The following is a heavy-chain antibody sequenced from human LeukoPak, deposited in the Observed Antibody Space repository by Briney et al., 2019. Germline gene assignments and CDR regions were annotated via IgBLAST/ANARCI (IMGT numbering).Heavy chain of an antibody. J-gene: IGHJ5*02. Sequence: ASVKVSCKASGCTFTTSDINWVRQATGQGLEWMGWMNPNTGNTGYAQRFQGRVTMTRDTSISTAYMELSSLRSEDTAVYYCARAPGYCGSTTCDKRFDPWGQGTLVTVSS. CDR1: GCTFTTSD. CDR3: ARAPGYCGSTTCDKRFDP. V-gene: IGHV1-8*01. D-gene: IGHD2-2*02. CDR2: MNPNTGNT.